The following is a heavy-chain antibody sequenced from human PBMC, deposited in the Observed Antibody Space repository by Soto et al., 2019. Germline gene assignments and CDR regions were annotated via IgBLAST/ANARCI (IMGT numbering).Heavy chain of an antibody. CDR2: ISYDGSNK. CDR1: GFTFSSYA. Sequence: GGSLRLSCAASGFTFSSYAMHWVRQAPGKGLEWVAVISYDGSNKYYADSVKGRFTISRDNSKNTLYLQMNSLRAEDTAVYYCTLLHSTVVTPSYYYGMDVWGQGTTVTVSS. CDR3: TLLHSTVVTPSYYYGMDV. D-gene: IGHD4-17*01. V-gene: IGHV3-30-3*01. J-gene: IGHJ6*02.